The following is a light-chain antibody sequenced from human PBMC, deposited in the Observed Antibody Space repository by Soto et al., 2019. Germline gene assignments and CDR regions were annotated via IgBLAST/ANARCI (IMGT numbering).Light chain of an antibody. J-gene: IGLJ2*01. V-gene: IGLV3-21*02. CDR3: QVWDSSSDHDVV. CDR2: DDS. Sequence: SYELTQPPSVSVVPGQTARITCGGNNIGSKSVHWYQQKPGQAPVLVVYDDSDRPSGIPERFSGSNSGNTATLTISRVEAGDEADYYCQVWDSSSDHDVVFGGGTKVTVL. CDR1: NIGSKS.